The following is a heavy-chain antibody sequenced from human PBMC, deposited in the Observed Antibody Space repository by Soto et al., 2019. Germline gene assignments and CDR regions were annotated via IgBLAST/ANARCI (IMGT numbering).Heavy chain of an antibody. CDR2: MYYSGST. V-gene: IGHV4-39*01. D-gene: IGHD4-17*01. Sequence: SETLSLTCTVSGGSISSIGYYWGWIRQPPGKGLEWIGTMYYSGSTYYNPSLKSRVTISVDTSKNQFSLKLSSVTAADTAVYYCARQFSVYGDYGRYFDFWGQGTLVTVSS. J-gene: IGHJ4*02. CDR3: ARQFSVYGDYGRYFDF. CDR1: GGSISSIGYY.